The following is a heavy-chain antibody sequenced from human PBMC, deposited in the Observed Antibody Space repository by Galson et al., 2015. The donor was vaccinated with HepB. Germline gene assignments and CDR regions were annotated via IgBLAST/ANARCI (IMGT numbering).Heavy chain of an antibody. CDR2: ITHSGII. CDR3: ARADCSGGNCYSGWFFDL. V-gene: IGHV4-34*01. Sequence: SWIRQPPGKGLEWIGEITHSGIINYNPSLKSRVTISVDTSKNQFSLKLTSVTAADTAVYYFARADCSGGNCYSGWFFDLWGRGTLVTVSS. J-gene: IGHJ2*01. D-gene: IGHD2-15*01.